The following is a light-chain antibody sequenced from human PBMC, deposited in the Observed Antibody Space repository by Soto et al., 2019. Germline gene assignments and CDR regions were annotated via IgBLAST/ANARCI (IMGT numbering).Light chain of an antibody. J-gene: IGKJ4*01. CDR1: QGISKF. CDR3: QQYDNYPLT. Sequence: DIQMTQSPCSLSASVWDRVTITCQASQGISKFLNWYQQKPGKAPKLLIFDASDLETGVPSRFSGHRSGTDFSFTISSLQPEDIATYYCQQYDNYPLTFGGGTKVDI. V-gene: IGKV1-33*01. CDR2: DAS.